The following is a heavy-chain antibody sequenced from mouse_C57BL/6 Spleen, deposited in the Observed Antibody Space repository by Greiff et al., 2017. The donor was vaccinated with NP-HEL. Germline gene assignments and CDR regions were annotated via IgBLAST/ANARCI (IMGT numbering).Heavy chain of an antibody. CDR1: GYSITSGYY. CDR2: ISYDGSN. D-gene: IGHD1-1*01. Sequence: EVKLMESGPGLVKPSQSLSLTCSVTGYSITSGYYWNWIRQFPGNKLEWMGYISYDGSNNYNPSLKNRISIPRDTSKNQFFLKLNSVTTEDTATYYCAKITTVGYYAMDYWGQGTSVTVSS. CDR3: AKITTVGYYAMDY. V-gene: IGHV3-6*01. J-gene: IGHJ4*01.